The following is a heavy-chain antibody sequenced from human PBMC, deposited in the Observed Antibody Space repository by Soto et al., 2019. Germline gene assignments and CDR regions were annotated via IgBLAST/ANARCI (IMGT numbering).Heavy chain of an antibody. CDR1: GYSFTSYW. CDR2: IDPSDSYT. J-gene: IGHJ6*02. D-gene: IGHD3-22*01. V-gene: IGHV5-10-1*01. CDR3: ARFPNYYDSSGYYAYYYYGMDV. Sequence: GESLKISCKGSGYSFTSYWISWVRQMPGKGLEWMGRIDPSDSYTNYSPSFQGHVTISADKSISTAYLQWSSLKASDTAMYYCARFPNYYDSSGYYAYYYYGMDVWGQGTTVTVAS.